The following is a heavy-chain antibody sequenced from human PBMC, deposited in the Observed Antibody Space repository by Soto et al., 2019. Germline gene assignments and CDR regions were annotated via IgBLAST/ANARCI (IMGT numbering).Heavy chain of an antibody. CDR1: GFTFSSYG. CDR2: IWCDGSNK. V-gene: IGHV3-33*01. CDR3: ARDSDGTKNYDYYYMDV. Sequence: QVQLVESGGGVVQPGRSLRLSCEASGFTFSSYGMHWVRQAPGKGLEWVALIWCDGSNKYYADSVKGRFTISRDNSKNTLYLQMSSLRAEDTAVYFCARDSDGTKNYDYYYMDVWGKGNTVTVSS. D-gene: IGHD1-1*01. J-gene: IGHJ6*03.